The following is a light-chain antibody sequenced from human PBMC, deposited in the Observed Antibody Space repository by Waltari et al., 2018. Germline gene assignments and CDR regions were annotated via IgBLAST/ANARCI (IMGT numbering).Light chain of an antibody. CDR3: AAWDDSLNGRWV. V-gene: IGLV1-44*01. J-gene: IGLJ3*02. Sequence: QSVLTQPPSASGTPGQGVTISCSGGASNIGTNVVNWYQQVPGKAPKLLIYRRDRRPAGVPDRFSGSKSGTSASLAISGLQSEDEADYYCAAWDDSLNGRWVFGGGTKVTVL. CDR1: ASNIGTNV. CDR2: RRD.